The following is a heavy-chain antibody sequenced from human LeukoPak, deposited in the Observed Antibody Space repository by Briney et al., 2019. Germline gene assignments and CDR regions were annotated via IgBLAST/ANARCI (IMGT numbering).Heavy chain of an antibody. CDR3: ARSKISEWELQPLDY. V-gene: IGHV3-53*01. CDR1: GFTVSSNY. D-gene: IGHD1-26*01. CDR2: IYSGGST. J-gene: IGHJ4*02. Sequence: GGSLRLSCAASGFTVSSNYMSWVRQAPGKGLEWVSVIYSGGSTYYADSVKGRFTISRDNSKNTLYLQMNSPRAEDTAVYYCARSKISEWELQPLDYWGQGTLVTVSS.